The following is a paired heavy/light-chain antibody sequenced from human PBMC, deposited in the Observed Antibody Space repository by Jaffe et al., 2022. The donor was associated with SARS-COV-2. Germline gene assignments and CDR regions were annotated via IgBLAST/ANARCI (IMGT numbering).Light chain of an antibody. CDR1: QTISIY. V-gene: IGKV1-39*01. CDR3: QQSYSIPRT. Sequence: DIQMTQSPSSLSASVGDRVTITCRASQTISIYLNWYQQKPGKAPKLLIYDASSLQSGVPSRFSGSGSGTDFTLTISSLQPEDSATYYCQQSYSIPRTFGQGTKLQIK. CDR2: DAS. J-gene: IGKJ2*01.
Heavy chain of an antibody. CDR3: LSSWDV. Sequence: EVYLVESGGGLVKPGGSLRLSCAASGLTFTNAWMTWVRQAPGKGLEWVGRIKSETAGGTIDYAAPVKGRFIISRDDSKNTLYLQMNSLKTEDTAVYYCLSSWDVWGQGTTVIVSS. CDR2: IKSETAGGTI. V-gene: IGHV3-15*01. J-gene: IGHJ6*02. CDR1: GLTFTNAW. D-gene: IGHD6-6*01.